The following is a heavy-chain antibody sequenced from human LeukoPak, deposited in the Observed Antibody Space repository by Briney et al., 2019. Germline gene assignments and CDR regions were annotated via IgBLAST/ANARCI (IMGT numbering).Heavy chain of an antibody. J-gene: IGHJ4*02. Sequence: GGSLRLSCAASGFTFSNAWMSWVRQPPGKGLEWVGRIKSKTDGGTTDYPAPVKARFTISRDDSKNTLYLQMNSLKTEDTAVYYCTALIYGDYDYWGQGTLVTVSS. V-gene: IGHV3-15*01. CDR3: TALIYGDYDY. CDR2: IKSKTDGGTT. D-gene: IGHD4-17*01. CDR1: GFTFSNAW.